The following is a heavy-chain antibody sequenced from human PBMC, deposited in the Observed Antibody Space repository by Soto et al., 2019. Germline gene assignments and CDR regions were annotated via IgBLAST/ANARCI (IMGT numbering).Heavy chain of an antibody. Sequence: PSETLSLTCTVSGGSISISSYYWCWIRQPPGKGLEWIGSIYYSGSTYYNPSLKSRVTISVDTSKNQFSLKLSSVTAADTAVYYCARRQVEMATIYIYSYYGMDVWGQGTTLTISS. V-gene: IGHV4-39*01. J-gene: IGHJ6*02. CDR1: GGSISISSYY. CDR2: IYYSGST. CDR3: ARRQVEMATIYIYSYYGMDV. D-gene: IGHD5-12*01.